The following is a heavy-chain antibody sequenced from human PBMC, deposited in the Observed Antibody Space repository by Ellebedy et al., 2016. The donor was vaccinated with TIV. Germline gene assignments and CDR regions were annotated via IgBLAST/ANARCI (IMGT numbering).Heavy chain of an antibody. CDR1: GGSFSGYY. V-gene: IGHV4-34*01. CDR3: ARGRYYYGSGSGGYYGMDV. D-gene: IGHD3-10*01. Sequence: SETLSLXXAVYGGSFSGYYWSWIRQPPGKGLEWIGEINHSGSTNYNPSLKSRVTISVDTSKNQFSLKLSSVTAADTAVYYCARGRYYYGSGSGGYYGMDVWGQGTTVTVSS. CDR2: INHSGST. J-gene: IGHJ6*02.